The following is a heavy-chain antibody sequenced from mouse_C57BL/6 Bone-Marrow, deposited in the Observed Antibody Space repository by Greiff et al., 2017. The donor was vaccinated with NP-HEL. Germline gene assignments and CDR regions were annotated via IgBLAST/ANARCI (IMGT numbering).Heavy chain of an antibody. V-gene: IGHV1-74*01. CDR2: IHPSDSDT. J-gene: IGHJ2*01. CDR1: GYTFTSYW. Sequence: QVQLQQPGAELVKPGASVKVSCKASGYTFTSYWMHWVKQRPGQGLEWIGRIHPSDSDTNYNQKFKGKATLTVDKSSSTAYMELHSLTSEDSAVYVCARSEASSGYLYYVDYWGQGTTLTVSS. CDR3: ARSEASSGYLYYVDY. D-gene: IGHD3-2*02.